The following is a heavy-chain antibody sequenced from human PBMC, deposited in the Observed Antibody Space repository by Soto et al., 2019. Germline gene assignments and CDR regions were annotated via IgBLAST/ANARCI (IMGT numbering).Heavy chain of an antibody. CDR3: VRSKGGYSYGTPFDY. J-gene: IGHJ4*02. V-gene: IGHV3-9*01. D-gene: IGHD5-18*01. CDR2: ISWNRGNI. Sequence: EVQLEESGGALVQPGRSLRLSCAASGFPFEDYAMYWVRQVLGKVLAWVSSISWNRGNIGYADSVKGRFTTSGDNAENSLYLQMNSLRPEDTALYYCVRSKGGYSYGTPFDYWCQGTLVTVSS. CDR1: GFPFEDYA.